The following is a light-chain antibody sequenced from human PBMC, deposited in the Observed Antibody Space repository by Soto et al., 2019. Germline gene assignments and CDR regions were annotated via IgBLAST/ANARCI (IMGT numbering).Light chain of an antibody. V-gene: IGKV1-5*03. CDR2: KAS. CDR3: LHYSTYPLT. CDR1: SKIDNW. Sequence: DIQMTQSPSSLSASVGDRVTITCRACSKIDNWLAWFQQQPGKAPKLLIYKASTVESGVPSRFSGSGSGTEFTLTISSLQTDDFASYYWLHYSTYPLTFGGGTMVDI. J-gene: IGKJ4*01.